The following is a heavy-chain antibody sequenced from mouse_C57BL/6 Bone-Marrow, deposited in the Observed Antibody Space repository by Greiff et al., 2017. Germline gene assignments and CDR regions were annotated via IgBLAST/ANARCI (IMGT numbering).Heavy chain of an antibody. Sequence: EVKLMESGGDLVKPGGSLKLSCAASGFTFSSYGMSWVRQTPDKRLEWVATISSGGSYTYYPDSVKGRFTISRDNAKNTLYLQMSSLKSEDTAMYYCARKYSNFYYAMDYWGQGTSVTVSS. J-gene: IGHJ4*01. V-gene: IGHV5-6*01. CDR1: GFTFSSYG. CDR3: ARKYSNFYYAMDY. D-gene: IGHD2-5*01. CDR2: ISSGGSYT.